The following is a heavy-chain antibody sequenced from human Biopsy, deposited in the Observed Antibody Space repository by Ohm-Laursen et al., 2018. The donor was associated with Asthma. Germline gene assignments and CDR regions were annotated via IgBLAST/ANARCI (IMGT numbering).Heavy chain of an antibody. CDR3: ARTFYDVLTGQVKDAFAI. D-gene: IGHD3-9*01. CDR1: GDSFSNYA. V-gene: IGHV1-69*13. Sequence: SVKVSCKASGDSFSNYAISWARQAPRQGLEWMGGLIPVLGTADYAQMFEGRVTITADESTSTAYMDLSSLRSEDTAVYYCARTFYDVLTGQVKDAFAIWGQGKMVTVFS. J-gene: IGHJ3*02. CDR2: LIPVLGTA.